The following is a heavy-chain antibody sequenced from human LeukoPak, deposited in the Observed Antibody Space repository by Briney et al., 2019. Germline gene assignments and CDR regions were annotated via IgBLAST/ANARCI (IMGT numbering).Heavy chain of an antibody. CDR3: ARGDSSGWYDDYYYYCGMDV. CDR2: INPSGGST. J-gene: IGHJ6*02. Sequence: ASVKVSCKASGYTFTSYYMHWVRQAPGQGLEWMGIINPSGGSTSYAQKFQGRVTMTRDTSTSTVYMELSSLRSEDTAVYYCARGDSSGWYDDYYYYCGMDVWGQGTTVTVSS. D-gene: IGHD6-19*01. CDR1: GYTFTSYY. V-gene: IGHV1-46*01.